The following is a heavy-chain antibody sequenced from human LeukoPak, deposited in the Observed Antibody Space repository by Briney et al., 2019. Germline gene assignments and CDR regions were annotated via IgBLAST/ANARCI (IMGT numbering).Heavy chain of an antibody. Sequence: ASVKVSCKASGYTFTGYYMHWVRQAPGQGLEWMGWINPNSGGTSYAQKFQGWVTMTRDTSISTAYMELSRLRSDDTAVYYCARGDYYGSGSYYFSPYYYYGMDVWGKGTTVTVSS. CDR2: INPNSGGT. J-gene: IGHJ6*04. CDR1: GYTFTGYY. V-gene: IGHV1-2*04. D-gene: IGHD3-10*01. CDR3: ARGDYYGSGSYYFSPYYYYGMDV.